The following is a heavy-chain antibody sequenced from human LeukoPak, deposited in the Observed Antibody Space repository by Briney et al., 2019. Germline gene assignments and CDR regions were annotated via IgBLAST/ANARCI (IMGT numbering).Heavy chain of an antibody. CDR3: ARLDSCYLPDS. J-gene: IGHJ4*02. D-gene: IGHD3-22*01. V-gene: IGHV3-43*01. CDR2: ISWDGSST. Sequence: GGSPRLSCAASGFTFDDYTMHWVRQAPGKGLEWVSRISWDGSSTYYADSVKGRFTISRDNAKNSLFLQMNSLRAEDTAVYYCARLDSCYLPDSWGQGTLVSVSS. CDR1: GFTFDDYT.